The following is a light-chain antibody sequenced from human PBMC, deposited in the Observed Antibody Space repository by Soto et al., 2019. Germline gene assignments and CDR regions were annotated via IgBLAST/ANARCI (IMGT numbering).Light chain of an antibody. CDR1: QTISGW. Sequence: TQSPSTLSASVGDRVTITCRANQTISGWLAWYQQKPGKAPNLLIQKASSLESGVPSRFSGSGSGTEFTLTISSLQPDDFATYYCQQYNRYSGTFGQGTRVDIK. CDR2: KAS. CDR3: QQYNRYSGT. V-gene: IGKV1-5*03. J-gene: IGKJ1*01.